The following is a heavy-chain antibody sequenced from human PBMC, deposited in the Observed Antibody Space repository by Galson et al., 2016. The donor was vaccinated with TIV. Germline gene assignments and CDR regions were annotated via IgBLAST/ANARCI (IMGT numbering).Heavy chain of an antibody. CDR3: ASGVVAHTYYFYGMDV. J-gene: IGHJ6*02. D-gene: IGHD2-15*01. Sequence: SLRLSCAASGFTFSSFGMHWVRQAPGKGLEWVALIRYDGSRRYYADSVKGRFTISSDDSKNTLYLQMNGLRRDDSAVYYCASGVVAHTYYFYGMDVGGQGPTVTVSS. CDR2: IRYDGSRR. V-gene: IGHV3-30*02. CDR1: GFTFSSFG.